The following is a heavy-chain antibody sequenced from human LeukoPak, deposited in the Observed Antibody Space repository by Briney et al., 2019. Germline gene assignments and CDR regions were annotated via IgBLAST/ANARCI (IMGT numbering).Heavy chain of an antibody. V-gene: IGHV6-1*01. CDR2: TYYRSRWFT. J-gene: IGHJ3*02. CDR3: VRGSALDI. CDR1: GDSVSSNNAA. Sequence: SQTLSLTCAISGDSVSSNNAAWNWIRQSPSRGLERLGRTYYRSRWFTDYALSVKSRITINPDTSRNQFSLQLSSVSPEDTAVYYCVRGSALDIWGQGTMVTVSS.